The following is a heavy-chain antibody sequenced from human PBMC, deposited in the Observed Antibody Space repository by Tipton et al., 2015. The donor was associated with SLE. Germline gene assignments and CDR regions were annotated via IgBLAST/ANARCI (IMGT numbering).Heavy chain of an antibody. J-gene: IGHJ4*02. Sequence: TLSLTCTVSGASISSYYWSWIRQPPGEGLEWIGYISYSRGTDYNPSLKSRVTMSIETSKNQISLKLTSVTAADTAVYYCARGSVVADDYWGQGTLVTVSS. CDR2: ISYSRGT. D-gene: IGHD2-15*01. V-gene: IGHV4-59*01. CDR3: ARGSVVADDY. CDR1: GASISSYY.